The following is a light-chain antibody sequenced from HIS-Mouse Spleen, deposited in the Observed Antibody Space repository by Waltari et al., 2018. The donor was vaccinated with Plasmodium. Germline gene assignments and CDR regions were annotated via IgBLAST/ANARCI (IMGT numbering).Light chain of an antibody. CDR3: QVWDSSRGQGG. J-gene: IGLJ2*01. CDR1: NIVSKS. V-gene: IGLV3-21*02. Sequence: SYVLTQPPSVSVAPGQTARITCGGDNIVSKSVQWYQEKPGQAPVLVVYDDSARPSGIPEGFPGSKPGKTGTLTISRVEAGEGGEFFWQVWDSSRGQGGIGGGTQLTVL. CDR2: DDS.